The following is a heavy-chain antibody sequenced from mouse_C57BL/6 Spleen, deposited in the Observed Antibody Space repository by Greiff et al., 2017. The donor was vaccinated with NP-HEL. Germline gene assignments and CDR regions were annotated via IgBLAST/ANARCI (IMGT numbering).Heavy chain of an antibody. D-gene: IGHD1-1*01. CDR1: GYTFTSYW. CDR3: ARLSTTVVAPYYFDY. J-gene: IGHJ2*01. Sequence: QVQLKQPGAELVMPGASVKLSCKASGYTFTSYWMHWVKQRPGQGLEWIGEIDPSDSYTNYNQKFKGKSTLTVDKSSSTAYMQLSSLTSEDSAVYYCARLSTTVVAPYYFDYWGQGTTLTVSS. V-gene: IGHV1-69*01. CDR2: IDPSDSYT.